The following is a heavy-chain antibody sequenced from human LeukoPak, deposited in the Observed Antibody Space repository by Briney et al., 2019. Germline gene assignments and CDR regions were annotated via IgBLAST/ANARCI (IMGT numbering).Heavy chain of an antibody. CDR1: GFTFSRYG. CDR3: ARGRMTTETGWFDP. Sequence: GGSLRLSCAASGFTFSRYGIYWVRQAPGKGLEWVSYISSSSSTIYYADSVKGRFTISRDNAKNSLYLQMNSLRAEDTAVYYCARGRMTTETGWFDPWGQGTLVTVSS. CDR2: ISSSSSTI. D-gene: IGHD4-11*01. J-gene: IGHJ5*02. V-gene: IGHV3-48*01.